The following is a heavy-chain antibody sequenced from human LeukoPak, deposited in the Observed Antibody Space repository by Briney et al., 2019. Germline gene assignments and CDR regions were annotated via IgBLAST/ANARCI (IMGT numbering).Heavy chain of an antibody. CDR2: IYPGDSDA. J-gene: IGHJ4*02. Sequence: GESLKISCKGSGSSFTSYWIGWVRQMPGKGLEWMGIIYPGDSDARYSPSFQGQVTISADKSISTAYLQWSSLKASDTAMYYCARPTYGSGSYVDYWGQGTLVTVSS. V-gene: IGHV5-51*01. CDR3: ARPTYGSGSYVDY. D-gene: IGHD3-10*01. CDR1: GSSFTSYW.